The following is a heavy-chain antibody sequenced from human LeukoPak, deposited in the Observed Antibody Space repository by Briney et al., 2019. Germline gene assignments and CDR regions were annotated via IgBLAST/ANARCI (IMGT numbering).Heavy chain of an antibody. CDR3: ARGGPYYDFWSGYEDWYFDL. V-gene: IGHV1-2*02. D-gene: IGHD3-3*01. CDR2: INPNSGGT. CDR1: GYTFTGYY. Sequence: ASVKVSCKASGYTFTGYYMHWVRQAPGQGLEWMGWINPNSGGTNYAQKFQGRVTMTRDTAISTAYMELSRLRSDDTAVYYCARGGPYYDFWSGYEDWYFDLWGRGTLVTVSS. J-gene: IGHJ2*01.